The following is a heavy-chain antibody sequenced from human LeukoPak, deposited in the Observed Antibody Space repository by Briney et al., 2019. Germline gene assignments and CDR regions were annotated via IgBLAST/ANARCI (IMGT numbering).Heavy chain of an antibody. Sequence: GASVKVSCKASGYSFTEYYMYWVRQAPGQGLEWMGIINPSLGSTSYAQKFQGRVFMTRDMSTSTVYMEPSSLTSEDTAVYYCARGPYSSSWYEDYWGQGTLVTVSS. CDR1: GYSFTEYY. V-gene: IGHV1-46*01. CDR2: INPSLGST. D-gene: IGHD6-13*01. J-gene: IGHJ4*02. CDR3: ARGPYSSSWYEDY.